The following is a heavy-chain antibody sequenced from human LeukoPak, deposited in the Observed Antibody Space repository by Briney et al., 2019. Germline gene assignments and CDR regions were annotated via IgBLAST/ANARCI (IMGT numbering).Heavy chain of an antibody. V-gene: IGHV2-70*11. D-gene: IGHD6-19*01. Sequence: ESGPTLVNPTQTLTLTCTFSGFSLSTSGMCVSWIRQPPGKALEWLARIDWDDDKHYSTSLKTRLTISKDTSKNQVVLTMTNMDPVDAATYYCARWFSSAWYFDYWGQGTLVTVSS. CDR2: IDWDDDK. CDR3: ARWFSSAWYFDY. J-gene: IGHJ4*02. CDR1: GFSLSTSGMC.